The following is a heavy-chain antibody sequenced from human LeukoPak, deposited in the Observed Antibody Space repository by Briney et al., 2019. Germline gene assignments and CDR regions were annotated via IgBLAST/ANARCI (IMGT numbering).Heavy chain of an antibody. D-gene: IGHD4-17*01. Sequence: VASVKVSCKASGYTFTSYGISWVRQAPGQGLEWMGWISAYNGNTNYAQKLQGRVTITTDTSTSTAYMELRSLRSDDTAVYYCARGSGTYGQKGGMDVWGQGTTVTVSS. CDR3: ARGSGTYGQKGGMDV. J-gene: IGHJ6*02. V-gene: IGHV1-18*01. CDR1: GYTFTSYG. CDR2: ISAYNGNT.